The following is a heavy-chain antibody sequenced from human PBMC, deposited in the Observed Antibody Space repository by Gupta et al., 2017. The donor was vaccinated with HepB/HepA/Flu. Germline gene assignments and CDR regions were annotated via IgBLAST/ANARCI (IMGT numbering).Heavy chain of an antibody. CDR2: IWHDGSKK. D-gene: IGHD3-16*02. J-gene: IGHJ6*02. V-gene: IGHV3-33*01. Sequence: QGQLVESGGGVVEPGGSLRLSCAASEFTFSSYGMHWVRQAPGKGLAWVAVIWHDGSKKYYEDSVKGRFTISRDNSKNTLYLQMNSLRAEDTAVYYCARDLIQEMLYDYYYYGMDVWGRGTTVTV. CDR3: ARDLIQEMLYDYYYYGMDV. CDR1: EFTFSSYG.